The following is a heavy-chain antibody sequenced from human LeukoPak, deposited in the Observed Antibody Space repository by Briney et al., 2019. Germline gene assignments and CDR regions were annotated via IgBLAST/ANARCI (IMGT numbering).Heavy chain of an antibody. CDR1: GFTVSSNC. CDR2: IYSGGST. D-gene: IGHD2-15*01. V-gene: IGHV3-53*01. CDR3: AGCSGDSCYSIYFDY. J-gene: IGHJ4*02. Sequence: GGSLRLSCAASGFTVSSNCMSWVRQAPGKGLEWVSVIYSGGSTYYADSVKGRFTISRDNSKNTLYLQMNSLRAEDTAVYYCAGCSGDSCYSIYFDYWGQGTLVTVSS.